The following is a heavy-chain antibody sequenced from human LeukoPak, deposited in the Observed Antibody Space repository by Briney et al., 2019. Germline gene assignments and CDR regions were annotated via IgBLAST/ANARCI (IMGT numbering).Heavy chain of an antibody. J-gene: IGHJ6*01. Sequence: GRSLRLSCAASGFTFSSYGMHWVRQAPGKGLEWVAVISYDGSNKYYADSVKGRFTISRDNSKNTLYLQMNSLRAEDTAVYYCAKDIDYYVWGAGYYGMDVWGQGTTVTVSS. V-gene: IGHV3-30*18. CDR1: GFTFSSYG. CDR3: AKDIDYYVWGAGYYGMDV. D-gene: IGHD3-16*01. CDR2: ISYDGSNK.